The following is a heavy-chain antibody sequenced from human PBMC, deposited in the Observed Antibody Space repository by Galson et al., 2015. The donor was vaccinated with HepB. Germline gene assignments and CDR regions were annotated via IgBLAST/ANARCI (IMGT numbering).Heavy chain of an antibody. Sequence: SETLSLTCAVYGGSFSGYYWSWIRQPPGKGLEWIGEINHSGSTNYNPSLKSRVTISIDTSKNQFSLKLSSVTAADTAVYYCARGRVVVVVPAAISALCWFDPWGQGTLVTVSS. D-gene: IGHD2-2*01. CDR3: ARGRVVVVVPAAISALCWFDP. CDR1: GGSFSGYY. CDR2: INHSGST. J-gene: IGHJ5*02. V-gene: IGHV4-34*01.